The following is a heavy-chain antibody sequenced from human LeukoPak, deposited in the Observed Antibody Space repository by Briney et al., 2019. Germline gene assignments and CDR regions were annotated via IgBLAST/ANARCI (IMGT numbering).Heavy chain of an antibody. Sequence: GGSLRLSCAASRFTFSSYGMHWVRQAPGKGLEWVAVISYDGSNKYYADSVKGRFTISRDNSKNTLYLQMNSLRAEDTAVYYCAKVPPVDTAMALDGMYVWGKGTTVTVSS. CDR3: AKVPPVDTAMALDGMYV. D-gene: IGHD5-18*01. CDR1: RFTFSSYG. CDR2: ISYDGSNK. J-gene: IGHJ6*04. V-gene: IGHV3-30*18.